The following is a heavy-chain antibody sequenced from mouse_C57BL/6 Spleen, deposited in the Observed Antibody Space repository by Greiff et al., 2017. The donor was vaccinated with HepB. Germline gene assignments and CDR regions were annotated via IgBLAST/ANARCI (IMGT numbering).Heavy chain of an antibody. Sequence: QVQLQQSGAELVRPGASVKLSCKASGYTFTDYYINWVKQRPGQGLEWIARIYPGSGNTYYNEKFKGKATLTADKSSSTAYMQLSSLTSEDSAVYFCASSAEYGPCYFDYWGQGTTLTVSS. CDR1: GYTFTDYY. D-gene: IGHD1-1*01. CDR3: ASSAEYGPCYFDY. V-gene: IGHV1-76*01. J-gene: IGHJ2*01. CDR2: IYPGSGNT.